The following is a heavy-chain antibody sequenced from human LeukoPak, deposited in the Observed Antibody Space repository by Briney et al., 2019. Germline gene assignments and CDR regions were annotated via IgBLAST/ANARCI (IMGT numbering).Heavy chain of an antibody. D-gene: IGHD5-18*01. CDR1: GFTFSSYA. CDR3: AKEMVGSYGGKFDY. Sequence: GGSLRLSCAASGFTFSSYAMSWVRQAPGKGLEGVSAISGSGGSTDYADSVKGRFTISRDNSKNTLYLQMNSLRAEDTAVYYCAKEMVGSYGGKFDYWGQGTLVTVSS. CDR2: ISGSGGST. J-gene: IGHJ4*02. V-gene: IGHV3-23*01.